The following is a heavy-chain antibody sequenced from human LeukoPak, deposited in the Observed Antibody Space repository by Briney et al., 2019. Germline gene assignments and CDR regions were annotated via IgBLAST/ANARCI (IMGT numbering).Heavy chain of an antibody. CDR2: ISSSSSTI. CDR1: GFTFSSYN. D-gene: IGHD4-23*01. Sequence: GGSLRLSCAASGFTFSSYNMNWVRQAPGKGLEWVSYISSSSSTIYYADSVKGRFTISRDNAKNSLYLQMNSLRAEDTAVYYCARSYGGNSYYFDYWGQGTLVTVSS. J-gene: IGHJ4*02. V-gene: IGHV3-48*01. CDR3: ARSYGGNSYYFDY.